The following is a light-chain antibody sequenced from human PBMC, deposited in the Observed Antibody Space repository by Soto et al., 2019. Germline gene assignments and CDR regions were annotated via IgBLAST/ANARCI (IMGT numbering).Light chain of an antibody. CDR1: PSVSNS. CDR3: QQRNKWPPVT. Sequence: ESVLTQSPATLSLSPGERATLSCRASPSVSNSLAWYQHKPGQAPRLLIYDASNRATGVPTRFSGSGSGTAFTPTISSLVHEDFAVYYCQQRNKWPPVTFGGGTKVEIK. J-gene: IGKJ4*01. V-gene: IGKV3-11*01. CDR2: DAS.